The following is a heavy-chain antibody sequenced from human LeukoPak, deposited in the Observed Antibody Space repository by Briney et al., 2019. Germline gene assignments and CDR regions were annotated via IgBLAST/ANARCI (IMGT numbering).Heavy chain of an antibody. CDR1: GGSISSGGYY. Sequence: SETLSLTCTVSGGSISSGGYYWSWIRQPAGKGLEWIGRIYTSGSTNYNPSLKSRVTISVDTSKNQFSLKLSSVTAADTAVYYCARGGSSGWYTTYYMDVWGKGTTVTISS. CDR2: IYTSGST. D-gene: IGHD6-19*01. CDR3: ARGGSSGWYTTYYMDV. J-gene: IGHJ6*03. V-gene: IGHV4-61*02.